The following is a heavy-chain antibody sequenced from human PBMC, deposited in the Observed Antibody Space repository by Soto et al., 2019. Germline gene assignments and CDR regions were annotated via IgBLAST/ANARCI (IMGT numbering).Heavy chain of an antibody. CDR1: GYSFTSYC. D-gene: IGHD6-13*01. J-gene: IGHJ4*02. CDR2: IDPSDSYT. Sequence: GESLKVSCKGSGYSFTSYCISWVRQMPGKGNECMGRIDPSDSYTNYSPYIQGHVTISADKSISTAYLQWSSLKASDTVMYYCARLQAAAGDNDLTFDYWGQGTLVTVS. V-gene: IGHV5-10-1*01. CDR3: ARLQAAAGDNDLTFDY.